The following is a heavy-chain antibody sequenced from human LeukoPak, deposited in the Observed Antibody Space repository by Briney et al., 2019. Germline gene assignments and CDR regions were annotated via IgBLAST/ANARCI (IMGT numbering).Heavy chain of an antibody. CDR2: ISYDGSNK. Sequence: GGSLRLSCAASGFTFSSYAMHWVRQAPGKGLEWVAVISYDGSNKYYADSVKGRFTISRDNSKNTLYLQMNSLRAEDTAVCYCATSTYYYDSSGFRGAFDIWGQGTMVTVSS. J-gene: IGHJ3*02. V-gene: IGHV3-30*04. D-gene: IGHD3-22*01. CDR3: ATSTYYYDSSGFRGAFDI. CDR1: GFTFSSYA.